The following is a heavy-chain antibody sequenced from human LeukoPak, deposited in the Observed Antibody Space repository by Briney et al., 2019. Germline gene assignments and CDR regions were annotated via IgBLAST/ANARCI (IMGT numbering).Heavy chain of an antibody. J-gene: IGHJ4*02. CDR1: GGSISSSSYY. Sequence: PSETLSLTCTVSGGSISSSSYYWGWIRQPPGKGLEWIGEINHSGSTNYNPSLKSRVTISVDTSKNQFSLKLSSVTAADTAVYYCARGDYGPFGYGDYFDYWGQGTLVTVSS. CDR3: ARGDYGPFGYGDYFDY. V-gene: IGHV4-39*07. CDR2: INHSGST. D-gene: IGHD4-17*01.